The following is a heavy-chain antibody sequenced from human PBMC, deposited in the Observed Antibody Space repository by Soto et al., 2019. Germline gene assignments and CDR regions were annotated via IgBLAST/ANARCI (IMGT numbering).Heavy chain of an antibody. V-gene: IGHV1-24*01. CDR2: FDPEDGET. CDR1: GYTLTELS. CDR3: ATGPARFLEWLLYVY. D-gene: IGHD3-3*01. J-gene: IGHJ4*02. Sequence: ASVKVSCKVSGYTLTELSMHWVRQAPGKGLEWMGGFDPEDGETIYAQKFQGRVTMTEDTSTDTAYMELSSLRSEDTAVYYCATGPARFLEWLLYVYWGQGTLGTVSS.